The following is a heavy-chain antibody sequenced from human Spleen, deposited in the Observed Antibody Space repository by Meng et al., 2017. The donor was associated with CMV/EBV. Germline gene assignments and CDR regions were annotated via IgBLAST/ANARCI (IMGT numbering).Heavy chain of an antibody. J-gene: IGHJ1*01. V-gene: IGHV3-33*06. CDR1: GSIFSSYG. Sequence: GGSLRLSCAASGSIFSSYGMHWVRQVPGKGLAWVAVIWYNGYNKYYADSVKGRFTISRDNSKNTLYLQMNTLRAEDTAVYYCAKDYVDGSSSFPFDWGQGTLVTVSS. CDR2: IWYNGYNK. CDR3: AKDYVDGSSSFPFD. D-gene: IGHD6-6*01.